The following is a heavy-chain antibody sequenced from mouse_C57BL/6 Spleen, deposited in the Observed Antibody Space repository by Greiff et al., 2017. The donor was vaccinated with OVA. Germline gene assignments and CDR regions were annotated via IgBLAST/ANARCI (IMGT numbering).Heavy chain of an antibody. Sequence: EVQRVESGGGLVKPGGSLKLSCAASGFTFSDYGMHWVRQAPEKGLEWVAYISSGSSTIYYADTVKGRFTISRDNAKNTLFLQMSSLRSEDTAMYYCAPLYGNYVGAMDYWGKGTSVTVSS. CDR2: ISSGSSTI. D-gene: IGHD2-1*01. CDR3: APLYGNYVGAMDY. J-gene: IGHJ4*01. CDR1: GFTFSDYG. V-gene: IGHV5-17*01.